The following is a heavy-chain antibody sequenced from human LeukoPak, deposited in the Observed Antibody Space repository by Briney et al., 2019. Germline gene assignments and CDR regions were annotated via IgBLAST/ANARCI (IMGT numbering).Heavy chain of an antibody. CDR3: ARDPGIAAVKKGDY. D-gene: IGHD6-13*01. Sequence: PGGSLRLSCAASGFTFSSYSMNWVRQAPGKGLEWVSFISGSSTYIYYADSVKGRFTISRDNAKNSLYLQMNSLRAEDTAVYYCARDPGIAAVKKGDYWGQGTLVTVSS. CDR2: ISGSSTYI. J-gene: IGHJ4*02. CDR1: GFTFSSYS. V-gene: IGHV3-21*01.